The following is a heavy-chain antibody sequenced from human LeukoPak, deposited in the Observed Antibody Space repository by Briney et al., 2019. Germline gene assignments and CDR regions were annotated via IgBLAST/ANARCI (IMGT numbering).Heavy chain of an antibody. CDR2: IYYSGTS. Sequence: KPSETLSLTCTVSGGSISSSSYYWGWIRQPPGKGLEWIGSIYYSGTSYYNPSLKSRVTISVDASKNQFSLRLTSVTAADTAVYYCARIFRGVIIAVDYWGQGTLVTVSS. V-gene: IGHV4-39*01. CDR3: ARIFRGVIIAVDY. CDR1: GGSISSSSYY. D-gene: IGHD3-10*01. J-gene: IGHJ4*02.